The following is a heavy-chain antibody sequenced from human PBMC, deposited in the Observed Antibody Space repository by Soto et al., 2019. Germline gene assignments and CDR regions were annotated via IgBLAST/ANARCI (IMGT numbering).Heavy chain of an antibody. CDR1: GFSFSSHS. J-gene: IGHJ4*02. V-gene: IGHV3-48*02. CDR2: ISSSGSTI. CDR3: ARGRGYCGGTNCYLDY. D-gene: IGHD2-21*01. Sequence: GVLRLSCAASGFSFSSHSMKWVRQAPGKGLEWVSYISSSGSTIYYADSVKGRFTISRDNAKNSLYLQMNSLRDDDTAVYYCARGRGYCGGTNCYLDYWGQGALVTVSS.